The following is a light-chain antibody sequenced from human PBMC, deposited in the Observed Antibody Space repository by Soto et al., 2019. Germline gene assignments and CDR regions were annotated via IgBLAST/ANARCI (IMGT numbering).Light chain of an antibody. CDR3: QTWGTGIQV. CDR1: SGHSSYA. V-gene: IGLV4-69*01. CDR2: LNSDGSH. J-gene: IGLJ3*02. Sequence: QSVLTQSPSASASLGASVKLTCTLSSGHSSYAIAWHQQQPKKGPRYLMNLNSDGSHSKGDGIPDRFSGSSSGAERYFTISSLQSEDETDYYCQTWGTGIQVFGGGTKLTVL.